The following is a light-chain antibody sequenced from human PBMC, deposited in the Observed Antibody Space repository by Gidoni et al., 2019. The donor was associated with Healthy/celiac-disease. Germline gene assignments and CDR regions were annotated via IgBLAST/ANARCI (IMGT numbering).Light chain of an antibody. CDR2: DVS. V-gene: IGLV2-11*01. CDR1: SSDVGGYNY. J-gene: IGLJ2*01. CDR3: CSYAGSYTFHVV. Sequence: QSALTQPRSVSGSPGQSVPISCAGTSSDVGGYNYVSWYQQHPGKAPKLMLYDVSKRPSGVPDRFSGSKSGNTASLTISGLQAEDEADYYCCSYAGSYTFHVVFGGGTKLTVL.